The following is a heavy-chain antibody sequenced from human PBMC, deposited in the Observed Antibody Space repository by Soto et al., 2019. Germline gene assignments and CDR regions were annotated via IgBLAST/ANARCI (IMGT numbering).Heavy chain of an antibody. CDR3: ARTRVVITTGDAFDI. Sequence: QLQLQESGPGLVNPSETLSLTCTVSGCSISSSSYYWGWIRQPPGKGLEWIGSIYYSGRTYYNPSLKSRVTISVETYKNQFYLKLSFMTAAYTSVYYCARTRVVITTGDAFDIWGQGTMVTVSS. CDR1: GCSISSSSYY. J-gene: IGHJ3*02. CDR2: IYYSGRT. V-gene: IGHV4-39*01. D-gene: IGHD3-22*01.